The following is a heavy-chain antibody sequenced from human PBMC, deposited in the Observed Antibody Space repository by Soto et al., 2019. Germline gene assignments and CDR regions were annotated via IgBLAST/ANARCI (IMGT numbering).Heavy chain of an antibody. CDR1: GFTFPSSA. CDR2: IVVGSGNT. CDR3: ALNYYDSSGYPQ. Sequence: GASVKVSCKASGFTFPSSAVQWVRQARGQRLEWIGWIVVGSGNTNYAQKFQERVTITRDMSTSTAYMELSSLRSEDTAVYYCALNYYDSSGYPQWGQGTLVTVSS. V-gene: IGHV1-58*01. D-gene: IGHD3-22*01. J-gene: IGHJ4*02.